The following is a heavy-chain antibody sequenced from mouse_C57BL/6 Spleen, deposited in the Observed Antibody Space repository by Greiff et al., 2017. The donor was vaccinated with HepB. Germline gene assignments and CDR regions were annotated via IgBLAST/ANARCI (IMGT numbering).Heavy chain of an antibody. D-gene: IGHD4-1*02. CDR2: IDPSDSYT. J-gene: IGHJ4*01. V-gene: IGHV1-69*01. CDR3: ARSSTAHYAMDY. Sequence: QVQLQQPGAELVMPGASVKLSCKASGYTFTSYWMHWVKQRPGQGLEWIGEIDPSDSYTNYNQKFKGKSTLTVDKSSSTAYMQLSSLTSEDSAVYYCARSSTAHYAMDYWGQGTSVTVSS. CDR1: GYTFTSYW.